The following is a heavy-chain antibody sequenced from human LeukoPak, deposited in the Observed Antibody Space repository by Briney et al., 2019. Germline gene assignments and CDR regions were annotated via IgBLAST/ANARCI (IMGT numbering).Heavy chain of an antibody. CDR3: ATDRGWRTSGYYLYYFEY. V-gene: IGHV3-7*01. CDR1: GFIFTNYF. J-gene: IGHJ4*02. CDR2: IKRDGSEK. Sequence: GGSLRLSCAASGFIFTNYFMSWVRQAPGKGLEWVASIKRDGSEKYYVDSVRGRFTISRDNTMNSLYLQMSSLRAEDTAVYYCATDRGWRTSGYYLYYFEYWGQGTLVTFSS. D-gene: IGHD3-3*01.